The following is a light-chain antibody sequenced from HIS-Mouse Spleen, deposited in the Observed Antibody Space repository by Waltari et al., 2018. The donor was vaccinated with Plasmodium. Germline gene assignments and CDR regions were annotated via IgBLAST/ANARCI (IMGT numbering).Light chain of an antibody. J-gene: IGKJ3*01. V-gene: IGKV3-15*01. CDR1: PSVSSN. CDR3: QQYNNWSFT. Sequence: EIVMTQSPATLSVSPGERATLSCRASPSVSSNLAWYQQKPGQAPRLLIYGASTRSTGIPASFSFSGSGTEFTLTISSLQSEDFAVYDCQQYNNWSFTFGPGTKVDIK. CDR2: GAS.